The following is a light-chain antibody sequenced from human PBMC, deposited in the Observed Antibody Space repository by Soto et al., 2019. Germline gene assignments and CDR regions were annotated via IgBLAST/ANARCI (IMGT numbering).Light chain of an antibody. CDR3: ATWDDSLNGVV. Sequence: QAVVTQPPSVSGAPGQTVTISCSGSSSNIGAGYDVHWYQQLPGKVPKLVIYYDDLVPSGVSDRFSGSKSGTSASLAISGLQSEDEADYYCATWDDSLNGVVFGGGTKLTVL. V-gene: IGLV1-36*01. CDR1: SSNIGAGYD. CDR2: YDD. J-gene: IGLJ2*01.